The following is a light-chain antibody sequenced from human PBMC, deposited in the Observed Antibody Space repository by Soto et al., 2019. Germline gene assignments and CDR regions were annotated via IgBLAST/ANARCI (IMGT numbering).Light chain of an antibody. CDR2: SAS. V-gene: IGKV3-15*01. CDR1: QSVDTN. Sequence: EVVMTQSPATLSVYPGDRATLSCRASQSVDTNVVWYQQKHGQPPRLLVHSASIRATGVPARFTGIGSGTDFTLTISGLQSDDFAIYYCQQYYNWHPYTFGQGTRLQIK. J-gene: IGKJ2*01. CDR3: QQYYNWHPYT.